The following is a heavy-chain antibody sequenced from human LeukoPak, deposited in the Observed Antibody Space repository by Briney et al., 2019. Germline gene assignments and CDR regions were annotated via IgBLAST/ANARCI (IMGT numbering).Heavy chain of an antibody. CDR1: GYTFTSYY. CDR3: ARDPNSSGWYFYYYYMDV. D-gene: IGHD6-19*01. Sequence: ASVKVSCKASGYTFTSYYMHWVRQAPGQGLEWMGIINPSGGSTSYAQKFQGRVTMTRDMSTSTVYMELSRLRSDDTAVYYCARDPNSSGWYFYYYYMDVWGKGTTVTVSS. CDR2: INPSGGST. V-gene: IGHV1-46*01. J-gene: IGHJ6*03.